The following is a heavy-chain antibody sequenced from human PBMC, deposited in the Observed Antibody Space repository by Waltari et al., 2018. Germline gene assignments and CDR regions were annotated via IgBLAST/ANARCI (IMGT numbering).Heavy chain of an antibody. J-gene: IGHJ4*02. CDR3: ARGIDPFYSSSWTADY. CDR1: GYTFTGYY. D-gene: IGHD6-13*01. CDR2: INPNSGGT. Sequence: QVQLVQSGAEVKKPGASVKVSCKASGYTFTGYYMPWVRQAPGQGLEWMGWINPNSGGTNYAQKFQGRVTMTRDTSISTAYMELSRLRSDDTAVYYCARGIDPFYSSSWTADYWGQGTLVTVSS. V-gene: IGHV1-2*02.